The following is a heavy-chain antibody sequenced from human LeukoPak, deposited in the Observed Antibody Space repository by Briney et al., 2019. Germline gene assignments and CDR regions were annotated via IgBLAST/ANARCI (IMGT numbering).Heavy chain of an antibody. V-gene: IGHV5-51*01. J-gene: IGHJ4*02. CDR1: GYSFTSYW. CDR3: ARRGEGYCSGGSCYDFDY. D-gene: IGHD2-15*01. Sequence: GESLKISCKGSGYSFTSYWIGWVRQMPGKGLEWMGIIYPGDSDTRYSPSFRGQVTISADKSISTAYLQWSSLKASDTAMYYCARRGEGYCSGGSCYDFDYWGQGTLVTVSS. CDR2: IYPGDSDT.